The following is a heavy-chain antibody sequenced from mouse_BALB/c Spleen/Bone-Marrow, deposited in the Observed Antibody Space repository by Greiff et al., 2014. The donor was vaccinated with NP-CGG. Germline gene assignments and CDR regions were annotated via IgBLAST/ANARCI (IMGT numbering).Heavy chain of an antibody. Sequence: EVMLVESGAELVKPGASVKLSCTASGFNIKDTYMHWVKQRPEQGLEWIGRIDPANGNTKYDPKFQGKATTTADTSSNTAYLQLSSLTSEDTAVYYCAIYYYGSSGFAYWGQGTLVTVSA. V-gene: IGHV14-3*02. CDR1: GFNIKDTY. CDR2: IDPANGNT. CDR3: AIYYYGSSGFAY. J-gene: IGHJ3*01. D-gene: IGHD1-1*01.